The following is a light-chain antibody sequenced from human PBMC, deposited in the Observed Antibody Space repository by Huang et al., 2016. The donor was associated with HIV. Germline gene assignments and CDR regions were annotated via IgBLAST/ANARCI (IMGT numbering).Light chain of an antibody. Sequence: IQLTQSPSSLSASVGDRVTITCRTRQDIGSYLAWYQQKPGKAPNLLIYAASTLESGVPSRFSGSGAGTDFTLTINNLHPEDFATYYCLQLNSYPGAFGPGTNVDV. V-gene: IGKV1-9*01. CDR3: LQLNSYPGA. CDR2: AAS. CDR1: QDIGSY. J-gene: IGKJ3*01.